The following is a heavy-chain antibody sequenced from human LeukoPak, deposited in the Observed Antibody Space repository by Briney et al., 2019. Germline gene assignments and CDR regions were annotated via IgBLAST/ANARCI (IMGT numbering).Heavy chain of an antibody. CDR1: GGSISSYY. D-gene: IGHD6-13*01. J-gene: IGHJ3*02. CDR3: AGEHIAAAHDAFDI. CDR2: IYYSGST. V-gene: IGHV4-59*01. Sequence: SETLSLTCTVSGGSISSYYWSWIRQPPGKGLEWIGYIYYSGSTNYNPSLKSRVTISVDTSKNQFSLKLSSVTAADTAVYYCAGEHIAAAHDAFDIWGQGTMVTVSS.